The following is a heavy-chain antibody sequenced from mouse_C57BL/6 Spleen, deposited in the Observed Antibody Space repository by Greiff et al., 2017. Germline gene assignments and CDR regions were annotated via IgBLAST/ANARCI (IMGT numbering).Heavy chain of an antibody. CDR2: ISYDGSN. V-gene: IGHV3-6*01. J-gene: IGHJ3*01. Sequence: DVQLQESGPGLVKPSQSLSLTCSVTGYSITSGYYWNWIRQFPGNKLEWMGYISYDGSNNYNPSLKNRISITRDTSKNQFFLKLNSVTTEDTATYYCAREIYYGNYGFAYWGQGTLVTVSA. D-gene: IGHD2-1*01. CDR3: AREIYYGNYGFAY. CDR1: GYSITSGYY.